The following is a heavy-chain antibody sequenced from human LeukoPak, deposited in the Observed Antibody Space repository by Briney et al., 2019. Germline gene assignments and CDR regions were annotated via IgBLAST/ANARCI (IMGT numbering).Heavy chain of an antibody. CDR3: ARDRLGTIFGVVIYNWFDP. V-gene: IGHV1-2*02. Sequence: ASVKVSCKASGYTFTGYYMHWVRQAPGQGLEWMGWINPNSGGTNYAQKFQGRVTMTRDTSISTAYMELSRLRSDDTAVYYCARDRLGTIFGVVIYNWFDPWGQGNLVTVSS. CDR2: INPNSGGT. J-gene: IGHJ5*02. D-gene: IGHD3-3*01. CDR1: GYTFTGYY.